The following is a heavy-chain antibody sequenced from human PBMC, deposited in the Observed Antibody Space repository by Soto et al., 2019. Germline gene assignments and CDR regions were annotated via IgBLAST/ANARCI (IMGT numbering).Heavy chain of an antibody. CDR1: GGSISSGGYY. Sequence: QVQLQESGPGLVKASQTLSLTCTVSGGSISSGGYYWSWIRQHPGKGLEWIGYIYYNGNTYYNPSLKSRITISLDTSKNQFSLKLTSVPAADTAVYYCAGGSSKSWFDPWGQGTLVTVSS. D-gene: IGHD6-6*01. CDR3: AGGSSKSWFDP. J-gene: IGHJ5*02. CDR2: IYYNGNT. V-gene: IGHV4-31*03.